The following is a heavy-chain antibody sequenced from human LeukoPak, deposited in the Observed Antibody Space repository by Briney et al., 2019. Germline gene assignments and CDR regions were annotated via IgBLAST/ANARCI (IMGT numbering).Heavy chain of an antibody. CDR2: ISGSGGST. Sequence: PGASLRLSCAASGFTFSSYAMSWVRQAPGKGLEWVSAISGSGGSTYYADSVKGRFTISRDNSKNTLYLQMNSLRAEDTAVYYCAKALEVVGPSYYYYSMDVWGQGTTVTVSS. V-gene: IGHV3-23*01. CDR3: AKALEVVGPSYYYYSMDV. CDR1: GFTFSSYA. D-gene: IGHD2-15*01. J-gene: IGHJ6*02.